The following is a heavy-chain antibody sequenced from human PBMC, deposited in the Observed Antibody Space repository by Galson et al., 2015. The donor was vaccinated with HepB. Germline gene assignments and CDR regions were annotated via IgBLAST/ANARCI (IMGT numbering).Heavy chain of an antibody. CDR3: AKDGIMVANNPYHFHY. CDR1: GFSFTSCA. V-gene: IGHV3-23*01. CDR2: ITSSGGNS. J-gene: IGHJ4*02. D-gene: IGHD2-15*01. Sequence: SLRLSCAASGFSFTSCAMTWVRQAPGKGLEWVSSITSSGGNSYYTASVKGRFTVSRDNSKNTLLLQLNSLRAEDTAMYFCAKDGIMVANNPYHFHYWCQGTLVTVSS.